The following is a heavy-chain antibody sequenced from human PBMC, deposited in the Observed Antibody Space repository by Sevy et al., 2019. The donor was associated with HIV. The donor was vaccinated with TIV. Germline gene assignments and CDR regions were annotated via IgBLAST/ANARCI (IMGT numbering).Heavy chain of an antibody. CDR3: ARSRYCTNGVCYLYYYYGMDV. V-gene: IGHV3-30-3*01. J-gene: IGHJ6*02. CDR2: ISYDGSNK. D-gene: IGHD2-8*01. CDR1: GFTFSSYA. Sequence: GGSLRLSCAASGFTFSSYAMHWVRQAPGKGLEWVAVISYDGSNKYYEDSVKGRFKISRDNSKDTLYLQRNSLRAEDTAVYYCARSRYCTNGVCYLYYYYGMDVWGQGTTVTVSS.